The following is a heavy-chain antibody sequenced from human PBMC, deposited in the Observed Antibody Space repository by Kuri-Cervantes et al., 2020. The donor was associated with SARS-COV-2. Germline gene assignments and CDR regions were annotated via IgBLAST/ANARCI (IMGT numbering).Heavy chain of an antibody. CDR3: ARDPNYDSSGYYGLTFDY. Sequence: ASVKVSFKASGYTFTSYGISWVRQAPGQGLEWMGWISAYNGNTNYAQKLQGRVTMTTDTSTSTANMELRSLRSDDTAVYYCARDPNYDSSGYYGLTFDYWGQGTLVTVSS. CDR1: GYTFTSYG. CDR2: ISAYNGNT. D-gene: IGHD3-22*01. V-gene: IGHV1-18*01. J-gene: IGHJ4*02.